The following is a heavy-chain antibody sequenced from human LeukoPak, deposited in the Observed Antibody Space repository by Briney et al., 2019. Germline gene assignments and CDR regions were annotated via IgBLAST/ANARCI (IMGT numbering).Heavy chain of an antibody. CDR2: IHPGDSDT. V-gene: IGHV5-51*01. CDR3: ASSRRYYYDSSGYYNAHFDY. Sequence: GESLKISCKGSGYSFSSYWIGWVRQMPGKGLEWMGIIHPGDSDTRYSPSFQGQVTISADKSSSTAYLQWSSLKASDTAMYYCASSRRYYYDSSGYYNAHFDYWGQGTLVTVSS. J-gene: IGHJ4*02. D-gene: IGHD3-22*01. CDR1: GYSFSSYW.